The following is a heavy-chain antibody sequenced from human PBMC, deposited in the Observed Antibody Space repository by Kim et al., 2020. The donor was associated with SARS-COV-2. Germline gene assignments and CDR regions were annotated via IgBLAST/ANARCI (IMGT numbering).Heavy chain of an antibody. J-gene: IGHJ5*02. Sequence: GESLKISCKGSGYSFTSYWIGWVRQMPGKGLEWMGIIYPGDSDTRYSPSFQGQVTISADKSISTAYLQWSSLKASDTAMYYCARLKRGDGYNHWFDPWGQGTLVTVSS. CDR2: IYPGDSDT. D-gene: IGHD5-12*01. CDR3: ARLKRGDGYNHWFDP. V-gene: IGHV5-51*01. CDR1: GYSFTSYW.